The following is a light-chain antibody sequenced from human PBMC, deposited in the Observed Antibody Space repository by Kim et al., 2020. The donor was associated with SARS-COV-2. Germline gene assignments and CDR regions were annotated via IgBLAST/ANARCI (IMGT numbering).Light chain of an antibody. CDR1: RSEVVSYDL. CDR2: EVS. V-gene: IGLV2-23*02. J-gene: IGLJ2*01. Sequence: GRSITISWTGARSEVVSYDLVAWYQEHPGKAPKLMIYEVSKRPSGVSNRFSGSKSGNTASLTISGLQAEDEADYYCCSYAGSSTLLFGGGTQLTVL. CDR3: CSYAGSSTLL.